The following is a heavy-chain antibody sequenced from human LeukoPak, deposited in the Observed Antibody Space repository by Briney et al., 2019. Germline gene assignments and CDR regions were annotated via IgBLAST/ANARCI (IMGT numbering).Heavy chain of an antibody. CDR1: GFTFSSYS. CDR2: INHSGST. Sequence: GSLRLSCAASGFTFSSYSMNWVRQPPGKGLEWIGEINHSGSTNYNPSLKSRVTMSVDTSKNQFSLKLSSVTAADTAVYYCARDVRRGYSYGYPMWFDPWGQGTLVTVSS. J-gene: IGHJ5*02. D-gene: IGHD5-18*01. V-gene: IGHV4-34*01. CDR3: ARDVRRGYSYGYPMWFDP.